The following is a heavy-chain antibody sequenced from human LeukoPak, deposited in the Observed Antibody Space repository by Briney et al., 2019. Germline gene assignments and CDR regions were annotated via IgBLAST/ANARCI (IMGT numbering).Heavy chain of an antibody. J-gene: IGHJ4*02. CDR3: ASSFQAAATT. D-gene: IGHD1-26*01. CDR2: ISGSGGRT. Sequence: GGSLRLSCAASGFTFNSYSMSWVRQAPGRGLEWVSAISGSGGRTYYVDSVKGRFTISRDNAKNTLHLQMNSLRAEDTAVYYCASSFQAAATTWGQGTLVTVSS. CDR1: GFTFNSYS. V-gene: IGHV3-23*01.